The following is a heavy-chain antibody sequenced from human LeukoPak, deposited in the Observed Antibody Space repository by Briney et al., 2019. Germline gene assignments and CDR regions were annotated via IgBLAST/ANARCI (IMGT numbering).Heavy chain of an antibody. D-gene: IGHD6-19*01. CDR2: ISHDGGNE. CDR1: GFTFSSYG. Sequence: GGSLRLSCAASGFTFSSYGIHWVRQAPGKGLEWVAVISHDGGNEYYADSVKGRFTISRDNSKNTLYLQMNSLRAEDTAVYYCAKDLAAVAEVFDYWGQGTLVTVSS. J-gene: IGHJ4*02. V-gene: IGHV3-30*18. CDR3: AKDLAAVAEVFDY.